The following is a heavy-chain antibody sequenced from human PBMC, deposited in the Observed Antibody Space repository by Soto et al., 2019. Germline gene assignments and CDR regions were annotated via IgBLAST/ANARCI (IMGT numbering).Heavy chain of an antibody. D-gene: IGHD6-13*01. V-gene: IGHV3-21*01. CDR2: ISSSSSYI. CDR3: AREYSSPDY. CDR1: GFTFSSYS. J-gene: IGHJ4*02. Sequence: EVQLVESGGGLVKPGGSLRLSCAASGFTFSSYSMNWVRQAPGKGLEWVSSISSSSSYIYYAYSVKGRLTLSRDNAKNSPYRQMNSLRAEDTAVYYCAREYSSPDYWGQGTLVTVSS.